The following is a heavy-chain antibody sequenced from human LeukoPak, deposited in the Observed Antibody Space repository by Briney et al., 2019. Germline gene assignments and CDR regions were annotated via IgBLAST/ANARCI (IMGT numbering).Heavy chain of an antibody. V-gene: IGHV1-18*04. Sequence: ASVKVSCKASGYTFTGYYMHWVRQAPGQGLEWMGWINPNSGNTNYAQKLQGRVTMTTDTSTSTAYMELRSLRSDDTAVYYCARSSSYYYGSGSYYTTHWGPVDYWGQGTLVTVSS. CDR2: INPNSGNT. D-gene: IGHD3-10*01. CDR1: GYTFTGYY. J-gene: IGHJ4*02. CDR3: ARSSSYYYGSGSYYTTHWGPVDY.